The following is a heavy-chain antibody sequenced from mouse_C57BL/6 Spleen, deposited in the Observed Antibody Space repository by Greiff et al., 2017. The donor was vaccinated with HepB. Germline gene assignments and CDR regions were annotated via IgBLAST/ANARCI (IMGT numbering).Heavy chain of an antibody. CDR3: RGDGRSLFDY. CDR1: GYTFTDYE. V-gene: IGHV1-15*01. CDR2: IDPETGGT. D-gene: IGHD1-1*02. J-gene: IGHJ2*01. Sequence: VQLQQSGAELVRPGASVTLSCKASGYTFTDYEMHWVKQTPVHGLEWIGAIDPETGGTAYNQKFKGKAILTADKSSSTAYMELRSLTSEDSAVYYCRGDGRSLFDYWGEGTTLTVAS.